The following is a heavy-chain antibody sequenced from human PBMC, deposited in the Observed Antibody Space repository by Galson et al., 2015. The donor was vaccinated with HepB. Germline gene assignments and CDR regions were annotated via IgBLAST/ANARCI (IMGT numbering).Heavy chain of an antibody. CDR1: GYTLTELS. D-gene: IGHD6-13*01. CDR3: ATDEAAAGTFAFDI. Sequence: SVKVSCKVSGYTLTELSMHWVRQAPGKGLEWMGGFDPDDGETIYAQKFQGRVTMTEDTSTDTAYMELSSLRSENTAVYYCATDEAAAGTFAFDIWGQGTMVTVSS. J-gene: IGHJ3*02. V-gene: IGHV1-24*01. CDR2: FDPDDGET.